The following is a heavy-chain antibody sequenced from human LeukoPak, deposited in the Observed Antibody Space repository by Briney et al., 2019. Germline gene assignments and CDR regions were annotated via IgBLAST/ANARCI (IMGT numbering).Heavy chain of an antibody. CDR2: IIPIFGTA. D-gene: IGHD6-19*01. J-gene: IGHJ6*04. CDR3: ASKLAVDYYYDGMDV. Sequence: GASVKVSCKASGGTFSSYAISWVRQAPGQGLEWMGGIIPIFGTANYAQKFQGRVTITADESTSTAYMELSSLRSEDTAVYYCASKLAVDYYYDGMDVWGKGTPVTVSS. CDR1: GGTFSSYA. V-gene: IGHV1-69*13.